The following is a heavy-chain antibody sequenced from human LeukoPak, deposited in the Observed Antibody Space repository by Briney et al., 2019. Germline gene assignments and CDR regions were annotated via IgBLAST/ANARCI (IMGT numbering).Heavy chain of an antibody. CDR2: IRYDGSDK. CDR3: ARDSNQQLGTFDY. CDR1: GFTFSNNG. V-gene: IGHV3-30*02. D-gene: IGHD6-13*01. J-gene: IGHJ4*02. Sequence: GGSLRLSCVATGFTFSNNGMHWVRRAPGKGLEGVAFIRYDGSDKYYADSVKGRFTISRDNSQNTLYLQMNSLRAEDTAVYYCARDSNQQLGTFDYWGQGTLVTVSS.